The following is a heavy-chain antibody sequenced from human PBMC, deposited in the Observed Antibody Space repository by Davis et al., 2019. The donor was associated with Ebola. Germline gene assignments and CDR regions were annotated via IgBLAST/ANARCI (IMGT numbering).Heavy chain of an antibody. CDR3: ARDIY. J-gene: IGHJ4*02. CDR1: GFTFRDYD. V-gene: IGHV3-23*01. Sequence: GFTFRDYDMNWVRQAPGKGLEWVSTISGTGSTTYYADSVKGRFTVSRDNSKNTLYLQMTSLRAEDTAVYYCARDIYWGQGILVTVSS. CDR2: ISGTGSTT. D-gene: IGHD2-15*01.